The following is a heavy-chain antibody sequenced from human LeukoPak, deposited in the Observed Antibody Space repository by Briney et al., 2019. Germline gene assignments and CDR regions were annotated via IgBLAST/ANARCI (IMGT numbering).Heavy chain of an antibody. D-gene: IGHD2-15*01. J-gene: IGHJ4*02. Sequence: GGSLRLSCAASGFMFSSNRMSWVRQPPGKGLEWVASFDGNADGTYYADSVKGRCTISRDNSKNTLYLQMNSLRAEDTVIYYCAKPRIIGLGWAQFDYWGQGSLVTVSS. CDR1: GFMFSSNR. CDR2: FDGNADGT. V-gene: IGHV3-23*01. CDR3: AKPRIIGLGWAQFDY.